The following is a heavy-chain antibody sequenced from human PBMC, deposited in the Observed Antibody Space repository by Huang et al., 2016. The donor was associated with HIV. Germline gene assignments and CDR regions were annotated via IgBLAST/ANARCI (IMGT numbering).Heavy chain of an antibody. CDR2: ISYDGSTG. Sequence: QVQLVESGGGVVQPGRSLRLSCVAPGFTFNNFGMHWVRQAPGKGLEGVAVISYDGSTGRYSESVKGRFTISRDNPMDTLYLQMNSLRPDDTAVYYCAKESRWYSDLDNWGQGTLVTVSS. J-gene: IGHJ4*02. D-gene: IGHD2-15*01. CDR1: GFTFNNFG. CDR3: AKESRWYSDLDN. V-gene: IGHV3-30*18.